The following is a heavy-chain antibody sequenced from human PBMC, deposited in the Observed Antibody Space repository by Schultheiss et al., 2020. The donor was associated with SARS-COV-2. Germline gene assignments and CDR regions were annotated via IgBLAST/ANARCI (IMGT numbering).Heavy chain of an antibody. CDR1: GYTLSELS. CDR3: ATHGGGGNYSPYGMDV. Sequence: ASVKVSCKVSGYTLSELSMHWVRQAPGKGLEWMGGFDHEEGETIYAQKFQGRVTMTEDTSTDTAYMELSSLRSEDTAVYYCATHGGGGNYSPYGMDVWGQGTTVTVSS. D-gene: IGHD1-26*01. CDR2: FDHEEGET. J-gene: IGHJ6*02. V-gene: IGHV1-24*01.